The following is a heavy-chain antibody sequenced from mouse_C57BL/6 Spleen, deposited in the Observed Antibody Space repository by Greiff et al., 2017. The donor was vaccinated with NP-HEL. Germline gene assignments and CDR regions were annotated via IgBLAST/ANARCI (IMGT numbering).Heavy chain of an antibody. D-gene: IGHD2-1*01. V-gene: IGHV1-80*01. CDR2: IYPGDGDT. CDR3: VRHYGNLAMDY. J-gene: IGHJ4*01. Sequence: VQLQQSGAELVKPGASVKISCKASGYAFSSYWMNWVKQRPGKGLEWIGQIYPGDGDTNYNGKFKGKATLTADKSSSTAYMQLSSLTSEDSAVYFCVRHYGNLAMDYWGQGTSVTVSS. CDR1: GYAFSSYW.